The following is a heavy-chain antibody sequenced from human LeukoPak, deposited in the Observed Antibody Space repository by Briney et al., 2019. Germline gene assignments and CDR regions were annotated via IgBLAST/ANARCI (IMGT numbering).Heavy chain of an antibody. Sequence: ASETLSLTCTVTGGSISRYYCCWIRQPPGKGVEWIRYIYYSWCTNYNPSLQSRVTISVDTSKNQFSLKLSSVTAADTAVYYCAGYGVLGGLFVWDYWGQGTLVTVSS. J-gene: IGHJ4*02. D-gene: IGHD3-16*01. CDR2: IYYSWCT. CDR1: GGSISRYY. CDR3: AGYGVLGGLFVWDY. V-gene: IGHV4-59*01.